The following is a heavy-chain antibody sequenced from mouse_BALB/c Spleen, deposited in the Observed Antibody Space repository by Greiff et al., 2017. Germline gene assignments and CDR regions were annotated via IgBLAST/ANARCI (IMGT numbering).Heavy chain of an antibody. V-gene: IGHV5-6-4*01. CDR1: GFTFSSYT. J-gene: IGHJ4*01. CDR3: TRDGGYDGLYYAMDY. D-gene: IGHD1-1*01. CDR2: ISSGGSYT. Sequence: DVMLVESGGGLVKPGGSLKLSCAASGFTFSSYTMSWVRQTPEKRLEWVATISSGGSYTYYPDSVKGRFTISRDNAKNTLYLQMSSLKSEDTAMYYCTRDGGYDGLYYAMDYWGQGTSVTVSS.